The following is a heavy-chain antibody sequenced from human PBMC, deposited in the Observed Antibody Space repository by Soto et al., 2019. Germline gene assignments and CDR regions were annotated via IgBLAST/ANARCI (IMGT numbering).Heavy chain of an antibody. V-gene: IGHV4-30-4*01. CDR3: ASTGLSHQYYCMDV. J-gene: IGHJ6*02. CDR1: SGSVSSGDYY. CDR2: IYSSGTT. Sequence: SETLSLTYTVSSGSVSSGDYYWSWIRQTPEKGLEWIGCIYSSGTTYYNPSLESPVTISVYSSKNQFSLDLTSVTAADTAVYYCASTGLSHQYYCMDVWGQGTTVTVSS.